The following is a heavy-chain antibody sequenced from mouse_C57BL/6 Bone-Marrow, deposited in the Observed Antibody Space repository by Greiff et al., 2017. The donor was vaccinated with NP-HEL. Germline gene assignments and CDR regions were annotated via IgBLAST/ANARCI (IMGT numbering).Heavy chain of an antibody. CDR3: ARKGRGLPWYFDV. J-gene: IGHJ1*03. CDR1: GFSLTSYG. Sequence: VQLQQSGPGLVQPSQSLSITCTVSGFSLTSYGVHWVRQSPGKGLEWLGVIWSGGSTDYNAAFISRLSISKDNSKSQVFFQMNSLQADDTAIYYCARKGRGLPWYFDVWGTGTTVTVSS. V-gene: IGHV2-2*01. D-gene: IGHD2-4*01. CDR2: IWSGGST.